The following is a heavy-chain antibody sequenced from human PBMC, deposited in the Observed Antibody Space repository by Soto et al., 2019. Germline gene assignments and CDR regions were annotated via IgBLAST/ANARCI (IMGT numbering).Heavy chain of an antibody. CDR2: ISYSGST. CDR3: ARALWGPAGHINWFDP. V-gene: IGHV4-30-4*02. J-gene: IGHJ5*02. CDR1: GGSISSGEYY. Sequence: KTSETLSLTCTVSGGSISSGEYYWTWIRQPPGKGLEWIGYISYSGSTHYSPSLKSRVTISVDTSKNQFSLKLSSVTAADTAEYYCARALWGPAGHINWFDPWGQGTLVTVSS. D-gene: IGHD2-2*01.